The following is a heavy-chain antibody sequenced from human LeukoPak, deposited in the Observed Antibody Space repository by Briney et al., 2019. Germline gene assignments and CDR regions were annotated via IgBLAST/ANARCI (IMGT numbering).Heavy chain of an antibody. CDR2: IYYSGST. Sequence: SSETLSLTCTVSGGSISSSSYYWGWIRQPPGKGLEWIGSIYYSGSTYYNPSLKSRVTISVDTSKNQFSLKLSSVTAADTAVYYCARDSSGYLGWFDPWGQGTPVTVSS. D-gene: IGHD3-22*01. CDR1: GGSISSSSYY. CDR3: ARDSSGYLGWFDP. V-gene: IGHV4-39*07. J-gene: IGHJ5*02.